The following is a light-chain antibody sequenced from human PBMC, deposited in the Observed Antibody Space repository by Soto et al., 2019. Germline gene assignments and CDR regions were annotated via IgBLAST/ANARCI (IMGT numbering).Light chain of an antibody. V-gene: IGKV3-15*01. Sequence: IVRTHSPATLSVSALERATLSCMASQSVSSNLAWYQQKPGQAPRLLIYGASTRATGIPARFSGSGSGTEFTLTISSLQSEDFAVYYCQQYNNWLITFGQGTRLEI. CDR3: QQYNNWLIT. J-gene: IGKJ5*01. CDR2: GAS. CDR1: QSVSSN.